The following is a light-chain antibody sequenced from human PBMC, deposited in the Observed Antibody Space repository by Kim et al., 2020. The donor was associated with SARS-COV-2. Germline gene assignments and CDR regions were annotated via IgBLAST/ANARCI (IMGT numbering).Light chain of an antibody. Sequence: SVSPEQTASITCSGDKLGDKYACWYHQKAGQSPVLVIYQDNKRPSGIPERFSGSNSGNTATLTISGTQAMDEADYYCQAWDSTTVVFGGGTQLTVL. CDR3: QAWDSTTVV. V-gene: IGLV3-1*01. CDR2: QDN. J-gene: IGLJ2*01. CDR1: KLGDKY.